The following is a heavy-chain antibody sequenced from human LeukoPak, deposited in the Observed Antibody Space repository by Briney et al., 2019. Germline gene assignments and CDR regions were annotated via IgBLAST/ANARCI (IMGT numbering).Heavy chain of an antibody. CDR2: ISSYCGDL. Sequence: GGPLRLSCAASEVTFSSYRMNGLRQAQGKGLEWVSSISSYCGDLYYADSVRGRSTISRDNAKKALYLQMNSLRAEDTAVYYCAKDSSSVIPDCHYWGQGTGVSVS. CDR1: EVTFSSYR. V-gene: IGHV3-21*04. CDR3: AKDSSSVIPDCHY. D-gene: IGHD6-13*01. J-gene: IGHJ4*02.